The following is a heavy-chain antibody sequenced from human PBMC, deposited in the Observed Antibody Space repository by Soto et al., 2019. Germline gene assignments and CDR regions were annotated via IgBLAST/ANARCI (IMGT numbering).Heavy chain of an antibody. V-gene: IGHV3-21*01. CDR1: GFTFNTYS. CDR3: ARSTTYLYTTTVRVDF. J-gene: IGHJ4*02. CDR2: ISSSSSYI. Sequence: GGSLRLSCAASGFTFNTYSMTWVRQAPGKALEWVSSISSSSSYIYYGDSVKGRFTISRNNAKKSLLLQMNSLRAEDTAVYYCARSTTYLYTTTVRVDFWGRGTMVTV. D-gene: IGHD5-18*01.